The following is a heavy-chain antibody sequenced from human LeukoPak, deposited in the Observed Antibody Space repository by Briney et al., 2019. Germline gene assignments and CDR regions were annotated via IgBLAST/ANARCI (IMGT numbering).Heavy chain of an antibody. J-gene: IGHJ5*02. D-gene: IGHD1-26*01. CDR2: GSDSGGT. V-gene: IGHV4-34*01. Sequence: SETLSLTCAVYGGSLSGHYWSWIRQPPGKGLEWIGEGSDSGGTKFNPSLKSRVTISADTSKNQFSLKLRSVTAADTAVYHCAKNGQSGFSFDPWGQGTLVTVSS. CDR1: GGSLSGHY. CDR3: AKNGQSGFSFDP.